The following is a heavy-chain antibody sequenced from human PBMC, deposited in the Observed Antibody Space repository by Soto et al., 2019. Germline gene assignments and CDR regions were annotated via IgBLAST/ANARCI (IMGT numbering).Heavy chain of an antibody. J-gene: IGHJ5*01. V-gene: IGHV3-23*01. CDR1: GFTFNTFE. CDR2: ISDDSSRT. Sequence: EVQLLESGGGLVQPGGSLRLSCAASGFTFNTFEMSWVRQAPGRGLEWVSFISDDSSRTYYADAVKGRFTISRDNSKYTLYLEMKSLTAEDPAVYACVKGGWLDFWGQGTLVTVSS. CDR3: VKGGWLDF. D-gene: IGHD3-16*01.